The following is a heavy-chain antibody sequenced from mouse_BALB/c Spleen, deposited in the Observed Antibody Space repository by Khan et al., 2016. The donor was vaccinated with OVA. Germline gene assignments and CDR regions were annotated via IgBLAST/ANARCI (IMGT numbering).Heavy chain of an antibody. J-gene: IGHJ2*01. CDR2: ISYSGGT. CDR1: GYSITSGYA. V-gene: IGHV3-2*02. CDR3: ARGNYYGYYFDY. D-gene: IGHD1-1*01. Sequence: EVQLQESGPGLVKPSQSLSLTCTVTGYSITSGYAWNWIRQFPGNKLEWMGYISYSGGTSYNPSLKSRISINRDTSKHQFFLQLNSVTTEDTATYYCARGNYYGYYFDYWGQGTPLTVSS.